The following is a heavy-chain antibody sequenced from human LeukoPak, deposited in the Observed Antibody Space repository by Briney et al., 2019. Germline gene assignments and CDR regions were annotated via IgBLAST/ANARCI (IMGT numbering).Heavy chain of an antibody. V-gene: IGHV1-3*01. D-gene: IGHD5-18*01. J-gene: IGHJ3*02. CDR3: ARDLGGGGYSYGYDAFDI. Sequence: ASVKVSCKASGYTFTSYAMHWVRQAPGQRLEWMGWINAGNGNTKYSQKFQGRVTITRDTSASTAYMELSSLRSEDTAVYYCARDLGGGGYSYGYDAFDIWGQGTMVTVSS. CDR2: INAGNGNT. CDR1: GYTFTSYA.